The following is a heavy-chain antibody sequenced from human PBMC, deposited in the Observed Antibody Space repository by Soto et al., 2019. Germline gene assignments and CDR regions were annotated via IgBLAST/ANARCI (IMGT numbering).Heavy chain of an antibody. Sequence: SVKVSCKASGGTFSSYAISWVRQAPGQGLEWMGGIIPIFGTANYAQKFQGRVTITADESTSTAYMELSSLRSEDTAVYYCARSLLYGHGRYYFYYFDYWGQGNLVTVSS. CDR1: GGTFSSYA. CDR2: IIPIFGTA. D-gene: IGHD3-10*01. CDR3: ARSLLYGHGRYYFYYFDY. J-gene: IGHJ4*02. V-gene: IGHV1-69*13.